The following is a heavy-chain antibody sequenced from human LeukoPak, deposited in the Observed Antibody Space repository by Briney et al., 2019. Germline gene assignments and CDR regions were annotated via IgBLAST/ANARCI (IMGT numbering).Heavy chain of an antibody. J-gene: IGHJ4*02. CDR2: IWYDGSNK. CDR1: GFTFSSYG. D-gene: IGHD2-15*01. Sequence: PGGSLRLSCAASGFTFSSYGMHWVRQAPGKGLEWVAVIWYDGSNKYYADSVKGRFTISRDNSKNTLYLQMNSLRAEDTAVYYCAKDRRYCGGASCYYFDYWGQGTLVTVSS. CDR3: AKDRRYCGGASCYYFDY. V-gene: IGHV3-33*06.